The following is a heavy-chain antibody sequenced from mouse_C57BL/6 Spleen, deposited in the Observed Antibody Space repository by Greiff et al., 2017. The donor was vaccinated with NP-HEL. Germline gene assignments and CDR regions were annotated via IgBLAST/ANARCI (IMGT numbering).Heavy chain of an antibody. Sequence: QVQLQQPGAELVMPGASVKLSCKASGYTFTSYWMPWVKQRPGQGLEWIGEIDPSDSYTNYNQKFKGKSTLTVDKAYSTAYMQLSSLTAEDSAVYYCARGYDYDWYFDVWGTGTTVTVSS. CDR2: IDPSDSYT. CDR1: GYTFTSYW. J-gene: IGHJ1*03. D-gene: IGHD2-4*01. CDR3: ARGYDYDWYFDV. V-gene: IGHV1-69*01.